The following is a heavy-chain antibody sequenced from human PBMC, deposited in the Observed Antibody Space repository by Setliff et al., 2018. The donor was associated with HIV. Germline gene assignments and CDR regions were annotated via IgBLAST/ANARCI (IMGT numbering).Heavy chain of an antibody. Sequence: GGSLRLSCAASGFTFSRYWMNWVRQAPGKGLESVANIDQDGREKYYVDSVKGRFTVSRDNAKNSLYLQMNSLRAEDTAVYYCAKEGWFDPWGRGTLVTVSS. CDR1: GFTFSRYW. J-gene: IGHJ5*02. CDR3: AKEGWFDP. V-gene: IGHV3-7*03. CDR2: IDQDGREK.